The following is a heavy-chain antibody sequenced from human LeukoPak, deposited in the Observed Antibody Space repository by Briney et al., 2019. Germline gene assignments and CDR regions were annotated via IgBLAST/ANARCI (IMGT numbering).Heavy chain of an antibody. J-gene: IGHJ4*02. CDR3: ARDPVNWNWNHSGFDY. CDR1: GFTFSSYA. CDR2: ISGSGGST. Sequence: GGSLRLSCAASGFTFSSYAMSWVRQAPGKGLEWVSGISGSGGSTYYADSVKGRFTISRDNAKNSLYLQMNSLRAEDTAVYYCARDPVNWNWNHSGFDYWGQGTLVTVSS. V-gene: IGHV3-23*01. D-gene: IGHD1-7*01.